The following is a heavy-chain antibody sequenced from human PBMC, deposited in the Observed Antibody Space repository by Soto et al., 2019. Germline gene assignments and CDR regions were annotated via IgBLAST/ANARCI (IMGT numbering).Heavy chain of an antibody. CDR3: AKTRDCSGGTCYSIDY. J-gene: IGHJ4*02. D-gene: IGHD2-15*01. CDR1: GFTFSSYA. V-gene: IGHV3-23*01. Sequence: LRLSCAASGFTFSSYAMSWVRQAPGKGLEWVSAISGSGGSTYYADSVKGRFTISRDNSKNTLYLQMNSLRAEDTAVYYCAKTRDCSGGTCYSIDYWGQGTLVTVPS. CDR2: ISGSGGST.